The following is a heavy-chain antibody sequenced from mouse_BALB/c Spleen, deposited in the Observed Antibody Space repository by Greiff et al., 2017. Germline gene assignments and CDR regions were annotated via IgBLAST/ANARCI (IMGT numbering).Heavy chain of an antibody. Sequence: DVHLVESGGGLVKLGGSLKLSCAASGFTFSSYYMSWVRQTPEKRLELVAAINSNGGSTYYPDTVKGRFTISRDNAKNTLYLQMSSLKSEDTALYYCARQDYGSSYAMDYWGQGTSVTVSS. D-gene: IGHD1-1*01. V-gene: IGHV5-6-2*01. J-gene: IGHJ4*01. CDR3: ARQDYGSSYAMDY. CDR1: GFTFSSYY. CDR2: INSNGGST.